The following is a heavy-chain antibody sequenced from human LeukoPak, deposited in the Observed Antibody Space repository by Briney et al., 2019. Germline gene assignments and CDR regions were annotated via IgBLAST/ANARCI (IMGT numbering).Heavy chain of an antibody. CDR1: GGSFSGDY. Sequence: SETLSFTCAVYGGSFSGDYWSWIRQPPGKGLEWIGEINHSGSTNYNPSLKSRVTISVDTSKNQFSLKLSSVTAADTAVYYCAREGLVATIDSWGQGTLVTVTS. CDR3: AREGLVATIDS. J-gene: IGHJ4*02. V-gene: IGHV4-34*01. D-gene: IGHD5-12*01. CDR2: INHSGST.